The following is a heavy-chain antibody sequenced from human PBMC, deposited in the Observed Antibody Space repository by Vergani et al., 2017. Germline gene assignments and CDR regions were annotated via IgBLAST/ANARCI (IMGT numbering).Heavy chain of an antibody. D-gene: IGHD3-10*01. CDR3: ARHPSFGFYIDD. Sequence: QVQLQESGPGLVKPSETLSLTCTVSGGSLSSYYWSWIRQPAGKGLEWIGSIYYSGSTYYNPSLKSRVTISVDPSKNQFSLKLSSVTAADTSGDYCARHPSFGFYIDDWGQGTLVTVSS. J-gene: IGHJ4*02. CDR1: GGSLSSYY. CDR2: IYYSGST. V-gene: IGHV4-59*05.